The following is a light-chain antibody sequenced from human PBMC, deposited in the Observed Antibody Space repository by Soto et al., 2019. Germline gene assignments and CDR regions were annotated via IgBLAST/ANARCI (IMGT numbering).Light chain of an antibody. Sequence: EIVLTRSPGTLSVSPGERGTLSCRASQSVDSNLAWYQQKPGQPPRXVIYDASTRATGIPARISGSGSGTELTITISSLQSEDFEVYYCQQYNNWPRTFGQGTKVDIK. CDR3: QQYNNWPRT. J-gene: IGKJ1*01. V-gene: IGKV3-15*01. CDR1: QSVDSN. CDR2: DAS.